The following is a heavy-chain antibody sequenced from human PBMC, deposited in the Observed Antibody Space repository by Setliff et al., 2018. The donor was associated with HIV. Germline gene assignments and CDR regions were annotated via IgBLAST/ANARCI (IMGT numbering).Heavy chain of an antibody. CDR1: GYTFTSYY. CDR3: AGVSSTSCYGGPCRRTPRDYYYYYYMDV. J-gene: IGHJ6*03. D-gene: IGHD2-2*01. CDR2: INPSGGST. Sequence: GASVKVSCKASGYTFTSYYMHWVRQAPGQGLEWMGLINPSGGSTRYAQKFQGRVTMTRDTSTSTVYMERSSLRSEEKAVYYCAGVSSTSCYGGPCRRTPRDYYYYYYMDVWGKGTTVTVSS. V-gene: IGHV1-46*01.